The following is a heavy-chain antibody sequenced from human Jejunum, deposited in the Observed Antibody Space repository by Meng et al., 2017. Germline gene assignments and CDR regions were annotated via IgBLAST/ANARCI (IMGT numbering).Heavy chain of an antibody. CDR1: GFILTSYW. CDR3: ARSVYTHSRPDY. J-gene: IGHJ4*02. Sequence: GESLMISCAASGFILTSYWMHWVRQVPGKGLEGVSRINSDGTTTDYADSVKGRFTISRDNAKNLLFLQMNSLRAENTAVYCCARSVYTHSRPDYWGQGTLVTVSS. V-gene: IGHV3-74*01. D-gene: IGHD1-14*01. CDR2: INSDGTTT.